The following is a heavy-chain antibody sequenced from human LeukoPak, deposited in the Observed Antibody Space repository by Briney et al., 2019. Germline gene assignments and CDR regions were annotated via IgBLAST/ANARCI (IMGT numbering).Heavy chain of an antibody. CDR1: GFTFSSYA. Sequence: GGSLTLSCAASGFTFSSYAMSWARQAPGKGLEWVSAISGSGGSTYYADSVKGRFTISRDNSKNTLYLQMNSLRAEDTAVYYCAKDGSYDSSGLWPQPYDYWGQGTLVTVSS. J-gene: IGHJ4*02. CDR3: AKDGSYDSSGLWPQPYDY. CDR2: ISGSGGST. D-gene: IGHD3-22*01. V-gene: IGHV3-23*01.